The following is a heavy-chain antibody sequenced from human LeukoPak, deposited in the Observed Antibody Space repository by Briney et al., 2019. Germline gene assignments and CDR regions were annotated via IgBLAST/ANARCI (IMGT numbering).Heavy chain of an antibody. J-gene: IGHJ4*01. CDR1: GFTFISYG. CDR2: INTDGSST. V-gene: IGHV3-74*01. CDR3: TRELPREVTLDY. D-gene: IGHD2-21*02. Sequence: GGSLRLSCAASGFTFISYGMQWVRQAPGKGLVSFSRINTDGSSTSYADSVKGRFTVSRDNAKNTLYLQVNSLRAEDTAVYFCTRELPREVTLDYWGQGTLVTVSS.